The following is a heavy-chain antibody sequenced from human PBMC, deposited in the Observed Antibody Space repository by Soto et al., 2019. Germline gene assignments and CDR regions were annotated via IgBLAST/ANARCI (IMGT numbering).Heavy chain of an antibody. Sequence: GGSLRLSCAASGFTFSSYWMHWVRQAPGKGLVWVSRINSDGSSTSYADSVKGRFTISRDNAKNTPYLQMNSLRAEDTAVYYCARVYKPAFDYYYYGMDVWGQGTTVTV. D-gene: IGHD1-20*01. CDR1: GFTFSSYW. CDR2: INSDGSST. CDR3: ARVYKPAFDYYYYGMDV. V-gene: IGHV3-74*01. J-gene: IGHJ6*02.